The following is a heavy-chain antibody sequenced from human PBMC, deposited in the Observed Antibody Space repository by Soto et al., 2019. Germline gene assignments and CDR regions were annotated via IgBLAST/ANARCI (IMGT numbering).Heavy chain of an antibody. Sequence: LKISCKGSGYSFTGYWIGWVRQMPGKGLEWMGIIYPGDSDTRYSPSFQGQVTISADKSISTAYLQWSSLKASDTAMYYCASAGYCSGGSCYSTYGMDVWGQGTTVTVSS. CDR3: ASAGYCSGGSCYSTYGMDV. V-gene: IGHV5-51*01. CDR2: IYPGDSDT. D-gene: IGHD2-15*01. J-gene: IGHJ6*02. CDR1: GYSFTGYW.